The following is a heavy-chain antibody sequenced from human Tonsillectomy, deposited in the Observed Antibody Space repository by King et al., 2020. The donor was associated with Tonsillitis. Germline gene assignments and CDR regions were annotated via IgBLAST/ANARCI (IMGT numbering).Heavy chain of an antibody. J-gene: IGHJ6*02. Sequence: VQLVESGGGLVQPGGSLRLSCAASGFTFTSFDMNWVRQAPGKGLEWVAGISGSTSTPYYADSVKGRSTISRDDSKNTLSLQMNSLRLEETAIYYCTKDWGFSSSSRGGSYYYGMDVWGQGTTVTVSS. CDR3: TKDWGFSSSSRGGSYYYGMDV. CDR2: ISGSTSTP. CDR1: GFTFTSFD. V-gene: IGHV3-23*04. D-gene: IGHD6-6*01.